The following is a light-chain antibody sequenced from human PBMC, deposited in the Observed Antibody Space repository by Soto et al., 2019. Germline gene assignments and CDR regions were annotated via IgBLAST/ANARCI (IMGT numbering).Light chain of an antibody. J-gene: IGLJ1*01. V-gene: IGLV2-8*01. CDR1: ISDVGGYNY. Sequence: QSVLAQPRSASGSPGQSVTISCTGTISDVGGYNYVAWYQQHPGKAPKLMIYEVNKRPSGVPDRFSGSKSGSTASLTVSGPQAEDEAHYYCSSYAGSSTYVFGTGTKVTV. CDR3: SSYAGSSTYV. CDR2: EVN.